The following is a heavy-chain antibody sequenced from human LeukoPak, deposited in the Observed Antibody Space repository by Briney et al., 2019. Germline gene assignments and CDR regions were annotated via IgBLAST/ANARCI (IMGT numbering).Heavy chain of an antibody. D-gene: IGHD3-10*01. V-gene: IGHV1-8*01. Sequence: ASVKVSCKASGYTFTSYDINWVRQAPGQGLEWMGWMNPNSGDTGYPQKFQGRVSMTRDTSISTAYLELRSLRYDDTAVYYCARGWGYGSGSYFDAWGQGNRVTVSS. J-gene: IGHJ4*02. CDR2: MNPNSGDT. CDR3: ARGWGYGSGSYFDA. CDR1: GYTFTSYD.